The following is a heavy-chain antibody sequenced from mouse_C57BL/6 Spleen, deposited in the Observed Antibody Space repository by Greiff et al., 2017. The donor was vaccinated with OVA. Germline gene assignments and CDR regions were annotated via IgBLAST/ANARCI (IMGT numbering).Heavy chain of an antibody. D-gene: IGHD2-4*01. J-gene: IGHJ4*01. Sequence: QVQLQQSGAELVRPGTSVQLSCKASGYTFTNYWIGWAKQRPGHGLEWIGDIYPGGGYTNYNEKFKGKATLTADKSSSTAYMQFSSLTSEDSAIYYCARRGDYDGGDPMDYWGQGTSVTVSS. CDR2: IYPGGGYT. CDR1: GYTFTNYW. V-gene: IGHV1-63*01. CDR3: ARRGDYDGGDPMDY.